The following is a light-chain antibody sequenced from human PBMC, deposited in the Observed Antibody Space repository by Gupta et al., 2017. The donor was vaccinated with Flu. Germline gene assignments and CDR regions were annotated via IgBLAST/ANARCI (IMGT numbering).Light chain of an antibody. CDR1: SSDVGGFDY. Sequence: QSALTQPASVSGPPGQSITISCTGASSDVGGFDYVSWYQHYPGEAPKLIIYDFSDRPSGVSNRFSGSKSGNTASLTISGLQAEDEADYYCSSYTSSSTLDVVFGGGTKLTVL. J-gene: IGLJ2*01. V-gene: IGLV2-14*03. CDR3: SSYTSSSTLDVV. CDR2: DFS.